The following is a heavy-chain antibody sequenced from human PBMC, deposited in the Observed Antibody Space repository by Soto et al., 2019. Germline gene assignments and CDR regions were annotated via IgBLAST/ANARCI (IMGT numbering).Heavy chain of an antibody. Sequence: GGSLRLSCAASGFTFSSYGMHWVRQAPGKGLEWVAVIWYDGSNKYYADSVKGRFTISRDNSKNTLYLQMNSLRAEDTAVYYCARAKGDDAFDIWGQGTMVTVSS. D-gene: IGHD1-26*01. CDR1: GFTFSSYG. J-gene: IGHJ3*02. CDR3: ARAKGDDAFDI. CDR2: IWYDGSNK. V-gene: IGHV3-33*01.